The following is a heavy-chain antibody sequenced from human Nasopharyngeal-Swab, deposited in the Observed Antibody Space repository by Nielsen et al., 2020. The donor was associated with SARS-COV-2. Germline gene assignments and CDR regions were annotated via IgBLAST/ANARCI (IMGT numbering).Heavy chain of an antibody. CDR1: GCSISSYY. V-gene: IGHV4-59*12. CDR3: ARVGRDYGSGTNWFDP. D-gene: IGHD3-10*01. J-gene: IGHJ5*02. Sequence: SETLSLTCTVSGCSISSYYLSWIRQPPGKGLEWIGYIYHSGSTYYNPSLKSRVTISVDSSKNQFSLKLSSVTDADTAVYYCARVGRDYGSGTNWFDPWGQGTLVTVSS. CDR2: IYHSGST.